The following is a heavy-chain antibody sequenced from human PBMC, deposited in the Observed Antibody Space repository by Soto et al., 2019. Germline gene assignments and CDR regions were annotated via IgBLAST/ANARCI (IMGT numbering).Heavy chain of an antibody. D-gene: IGHD3-16*01. CDR1: GFTLSTYD. Sequence: GSLRLSCAASGFTLSTYDMHWVRQATGKGLEWVAGLSYAGDTYYPGSVKGRFTVSRESAKNSLYLQMNSLTAGDTAVYYCAKGPPSAWGYYYMDVWGKGTPVPVSS. CDR3: AKGPPSAWGYYYMDV. CDR2: LSYAGDT. V-gene: IGHV3-13*01. J-gene: IGHJ6*03.